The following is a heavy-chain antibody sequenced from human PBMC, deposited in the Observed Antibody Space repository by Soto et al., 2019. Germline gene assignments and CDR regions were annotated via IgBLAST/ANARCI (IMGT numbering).Heavy chain of an antibody. J-gene: IGHJ4*02. V-gene: IGHV3-23*01. D-gene: IGHD3-10*01. CDR1: GFTFNINA. CDR2: ISGSGDTT. Sequence: GGSLRLSCAASGFTFNINAMSWVRQAPGKGLEWVSAISGSGDTTYYTGSVKGRFTISRDNSKNTLYLQMNSLTAEDTALYYCTKEPIAQGTAWFADFCGLGTLVTVSS. CDR3: TKEPIAQGTAWFADF.